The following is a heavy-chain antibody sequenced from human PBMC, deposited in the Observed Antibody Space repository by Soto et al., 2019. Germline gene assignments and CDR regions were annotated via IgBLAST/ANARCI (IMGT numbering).Heavy chain of an antibody. Sequence: QVRLQQWGAGLLKPSETLSRTCAVYGGSFSDYYWTWIRQPPGKGLEWIGEINHSGSTNYNPSLKSRVTISVDTSKNQFSLKLNSVTAADTAVYYCATWKAAAPGSWGQGSLVTVSS. J-gene: IGHJ5*02. CDR2: INHSGST. CDR3: ATWKAAAPGS. D-gene: IGHD6-13*01. V-gene: IGHV4-34*01. CDR1: GGSFSDYY.